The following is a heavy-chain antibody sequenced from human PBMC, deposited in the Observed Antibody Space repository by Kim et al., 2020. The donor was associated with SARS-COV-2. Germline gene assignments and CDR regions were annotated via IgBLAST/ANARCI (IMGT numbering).Heavy chain of an antibody. CDR1: GFTFSSYA. CDR2: ISYDGSNK. Sequence: GGSLRLSCAASGFTFSSYAMHWVRQAPGKGLEWVAVISYDGSNKYYADSVKGRFTISRDNSKNTLYLQMNSLRAEDTAVYYCARDRRANPYDYWGQGTLVTVSS. CDR3: ARDRRANPYDY. V-gene: IGHV3-30*04. J-gene: IGHJ4*02.